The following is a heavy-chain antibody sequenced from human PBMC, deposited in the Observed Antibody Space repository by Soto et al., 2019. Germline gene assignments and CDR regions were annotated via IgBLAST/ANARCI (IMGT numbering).Heavy chain of an antibody. J-gene: IGHJ6*02. CDR3: AREDSYGWSGERLDV. D-gene: IGHD6-19*01. V-gene: IGHV4-34*01. CDR2: LDQSGGT. Sequence: SETLSLTCAVVGDSLRGQSWNWIRQSPGKGLEWIGELDQSGGTNYNPSLKSRAIISDDTSKNQFSLTLTSVTAADTAVYYCAREDSYGWSGERLDVSGQGTTVTVS. CDR1: GDSLRGQS.